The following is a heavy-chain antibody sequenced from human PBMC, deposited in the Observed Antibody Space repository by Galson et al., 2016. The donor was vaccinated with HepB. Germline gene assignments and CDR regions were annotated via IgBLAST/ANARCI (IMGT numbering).Heavy chain of an antibody. CDR3: ARENLQLTLNFDS. D-gene: IGHD1-1*01. Sequence: SVKVSCKASGYTFTAYYIHWVRQAPGQGLEWMGWINPNSGGTKYAQKFQGRVTMTRDTSITTAYVELKRLRSDDTAVYYCARENLQLTLNFDSWGQGTLLTVSS. V-gene: IGHV1-2*02. CDR2: INPNSGGT. J-gene: IGHJ4*02. CDR1: GYTFTAYY.